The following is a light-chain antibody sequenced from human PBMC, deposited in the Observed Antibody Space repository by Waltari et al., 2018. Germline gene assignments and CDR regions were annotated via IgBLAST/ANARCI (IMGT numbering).Light chain of an antibody. Sequence: ELTQPPSVSVSPGQTARITCSGDLLRTQYAYCYQQRPGQAPVVVIYKDNERPSGSPGRFAGSSLGTTVTLTISGVQPEDEADYYCQSADGAGVRFFGGGTKVTVL. CDR1: LLRTQY. CDR2: KDN. J-gene: IGLJ2*01. V-gene: IGLV3-25*03. CDR3: QSADGAGVRF.